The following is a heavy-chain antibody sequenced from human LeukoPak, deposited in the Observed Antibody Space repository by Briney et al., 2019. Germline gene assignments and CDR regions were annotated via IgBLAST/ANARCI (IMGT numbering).Heavy chain of an antibody. J-gene: IGHJ4*02. Sequence: PGRSLRLSCAASGFTFSSYAMHWVRQAPGKGLEWVAVISYDGSNKYYADSVKGRFTISRDNSKNTLYLQMNSLRAEDTAVYYCARSYDSSGQGAAFDYWGQGTLVTVSS. CDR3: ARSYDSSGQGAAFDY. CDR2: ISYDGSNK. D-gene: IGHD3-22*01. CDR1: GFTFSSYA. V-gene: IGHV3-30-3*01.